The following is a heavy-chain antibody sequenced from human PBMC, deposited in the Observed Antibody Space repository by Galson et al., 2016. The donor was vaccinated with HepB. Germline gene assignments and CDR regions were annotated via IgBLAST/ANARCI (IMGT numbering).Heavy chain of an antibody. CDR3: ARDGGIPGAAFDI. V-gene: IGHV3-30*03. Sequence: SLRLSCAASGFSFGSYAMHWVRQTPAKGLEWVAVISGDGTNKYYADSVKGRFTISRDNSKSTLYLQMSSLRADDTAVYYCARDGGIPGAAFDIWGQGTMVTVSS. CDR1: GFSFGSYA. CDR2: ISGDGTNK. J-gene: IGHJ3*02. D-gene: IGHD3-16*01.